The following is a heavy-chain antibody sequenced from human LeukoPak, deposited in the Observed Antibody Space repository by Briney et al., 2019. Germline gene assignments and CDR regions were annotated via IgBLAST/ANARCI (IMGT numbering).Heavy chain of an antibody. V-gene: IGHV3-66*01. CDR1: GFTLNTNY. CDR3: AREVYSSTWFDL. Sequence: PGGSLRLSCAASGFTLNTNYMNWVRQVPGKGLEWVSVIYAGGNTYYADSVTDRFTISRDNSRNTLYLQMNSLRGDEPAVSYCAREVYSSTWFDLWGQGTLVTVSS. D-gene: IGHD6-13*01. CDR2: IYAGGNT. J-gene: IGHJ4*02.